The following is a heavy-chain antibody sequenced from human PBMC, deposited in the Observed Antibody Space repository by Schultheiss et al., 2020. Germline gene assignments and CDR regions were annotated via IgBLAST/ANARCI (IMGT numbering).Heavy chain of an antibody. J-gene: IGHJ6*02. CDR2: LSYDGSNK. Sequence: GGSLRLSCAASGFTFSSYAMHWVRQAPGKGLEWVAVLSYDGSNKYYADSVKGRFTISRDNSKNTLYLQMNSLRAEDTAVYYCARGGNSYYYGMDVWGQGTTVTVSS. D-gene: IGHD4-23*01. CDR1: GFTFSSYA. V-gene: IGHV3-30-3*01. CDR3: ARGGNSYYYGMDV.